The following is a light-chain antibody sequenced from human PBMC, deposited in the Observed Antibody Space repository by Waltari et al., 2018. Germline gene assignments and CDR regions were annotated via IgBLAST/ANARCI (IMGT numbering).Light chain of an antibody. Sequence: EIVLTQSPGTLSLSPGERATLSCRASQSVSTSYLAWYQQKPGQPPRLLIYGATSRATGIPDRFSGSGFGADFTLTISRLEPEDFGMYFCQLYGSSPEYGFGRGTKLEIK. CDR2: GAT. CDR1: QSVSTSY. J-gene: IGKJ2*03. CDR3: QLYGSSPEYG. V-gene: IGKV3-20*01.